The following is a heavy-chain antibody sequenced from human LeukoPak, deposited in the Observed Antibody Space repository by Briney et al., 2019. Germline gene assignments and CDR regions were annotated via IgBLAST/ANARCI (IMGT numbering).Heavy chain of an antibody. CDR1: GYPLSSYV. CDR2: ISGSGSST. D-gene: IGHD3-22*01. J-gene: IGHJ4*02. Sequence: PGGPLTLSCSASGYPLSSYVNRWPPNAPEEGREWVSDISGSGSSTYYADSVKGPFTITRDNSKNMLYLHMDSPRAEDTAVYYCAKGGFFDGWGQGTVVTVS. V-gene: IGHV3-23*01. CDR3: AKGGFFDG.